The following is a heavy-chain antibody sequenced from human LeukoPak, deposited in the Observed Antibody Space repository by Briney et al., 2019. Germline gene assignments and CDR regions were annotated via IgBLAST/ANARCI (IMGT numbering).Heavy chain of an antibody. CDR2: INHSGSP. J-gene: IGHJ4*02. Sequence: SETLSLTCAVYGGSFSGYYWSWIRQPPGKGLEWIGEINHSGSPNYNPSLKSRVTISVDTSKNQFSLKLSSVTAADTAVYYCARVYGYCSGGSCYPRNYYFDYWGQGTLVTVSS. D-gene: IGHD2-15*01. V-gene: IGHV4-34*01. CDR1: GGSFSGYY. CDR3: ARVYGYCSGGSCYPRNYYFDY.